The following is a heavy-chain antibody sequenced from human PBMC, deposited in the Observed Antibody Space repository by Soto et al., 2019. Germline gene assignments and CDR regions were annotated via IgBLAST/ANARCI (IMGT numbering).Heavy chain of an antibody. CDR1: GGSISSGGYY. Sequence: SETLSLTCTVSGGSISSGGYYWSWIRQHPGKGLEWVGYIYDSRTTYYNPSLKSRVSISEDTSKNQFSLNLRSVTAADTAVYYCARGFSEWLSHPYYGMDVWGQGTTVTVSS. J-gene: IGHJ6*02. CDR2: IYDSRTT. V-gene: IGHV4-31*03. CDR3: ARGFSEWLSHPYYGMDV. D-gene: IGHD3-3*01.